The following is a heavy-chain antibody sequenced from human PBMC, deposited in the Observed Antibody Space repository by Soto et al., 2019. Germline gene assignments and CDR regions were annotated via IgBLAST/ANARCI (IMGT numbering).Heavy chain of an antibody. CDR2: ISDSGGST. V-gene: IGHV3-23*01. CDR3: SKDGSRLVVPDNWFDS. CDR1: GLTFRSNA. Sequence: LRLSCGASGLTFRSNAMSWVRQAPGKGLEWVSGISDSGGSTYYADSVKGRFTISRDNSKNTLYFQMNSLRAEDTAVYYGSKDGSRLVVPDNWFDSWGQGTLVTVSS. J-gene: IGHJ5*01. D-gene: IGHD2-15*01.